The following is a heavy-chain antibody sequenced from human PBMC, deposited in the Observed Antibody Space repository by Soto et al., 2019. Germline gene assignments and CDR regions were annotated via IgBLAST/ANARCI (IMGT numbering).Heavy chain of an antibody. CDR1: GFTFSSYS. J-gene: IGHJ4*02. CDR3: ASLPQATYDYIWGSYRYTLDY. V-gene: IGHV3-21*01. CDR2: ISSSSSYI. Sequence: PGESLKISCAASGFTFSSYSMNWVRQAPGKGLEWVSSISSSSSYIYYADSVKGRFTISRDNAKNSLYLQMNSLRAEDTAVYYCASLPQATYDYIWGSYRYTLDYWGQGTLVTVSS. D-gene: IGHD3-16*02.